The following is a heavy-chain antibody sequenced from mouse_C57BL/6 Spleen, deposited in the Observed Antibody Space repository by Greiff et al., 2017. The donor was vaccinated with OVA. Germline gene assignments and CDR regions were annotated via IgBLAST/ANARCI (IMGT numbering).Heavy chain of an antibody. Sequence: QVQLQQPGAELVKPGASVKLSCKASGYTFTSYWMQWVKQRPGQGLEWIGEIDPSDSYTNFNQKFKGKATLTVDTSSSTAYMQLSSLTSEDSAVYYCARSSAQGAYWGQGTLVTVSA. D-gene: IGHD3-2*02. CDR3: ARSSAQGAY. V-gene: IGHV1-50*01. CDR2: IDPSDSYT. J-gene: IGHJ3*01. CDR1: GYTFTSYW.